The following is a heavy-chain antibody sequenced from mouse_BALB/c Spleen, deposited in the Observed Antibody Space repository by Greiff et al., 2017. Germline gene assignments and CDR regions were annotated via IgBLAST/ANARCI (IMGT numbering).Heavy chain of an antibody. CDR3: ARDGYYGSSPYYAMDY. D-gene: IGHD1-1*01. J-gene: IGHJ4*01. Sequence: EVKLMESGPELEKPGASVKISCKASGYSFTGYNMNWVKQSNGKSLEWIGNIDPYYGGTSYNQKFKGKATLTVDKSSSTAYMQLKSLTSEDSAVYYCARDGYYGSSPYYAMDYWGQGTSVTVSS. CDR2: IDPYYGGT. V-gene: IGHV1-39*01. CDR1: GYSFTGYN.